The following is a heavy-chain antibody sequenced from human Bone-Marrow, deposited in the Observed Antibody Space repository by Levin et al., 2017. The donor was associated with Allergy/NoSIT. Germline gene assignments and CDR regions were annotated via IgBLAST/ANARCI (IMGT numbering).Heavy chain of an antibody. V-gene: IGHV3-33*01. J-gene: IGHJ5*02. CDR1: GFTFASYA. Sequence: GGSLRLSCAASGFTFASYAMHWVRQAPGKGLEWVAVIWYDGNNKDYADSVKGRFTISRDNSKNTLYLQMNSLRAEDTAVYFCAREGSGSGSFYNRPHPWGQGTLVTVSS. CDR3: AREGSGSGSFYNRPHP. CDR2: IWYDGNNK. D-gene: IGHD3-10*01.